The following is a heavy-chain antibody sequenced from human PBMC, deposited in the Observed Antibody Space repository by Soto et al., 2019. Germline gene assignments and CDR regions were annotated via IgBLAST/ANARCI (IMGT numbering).Heavy chain of an antibody. CDR3: TRPHYYDSTVDY. CDR1: GFTFSGSA. CDR2: IRSKANSYAT. Sequence: EVPLVESGGGLVQPGGSLKLSCAASGFTFSGSAMHWVRQASGKGLEWVGRIRSKANSYATAYAASVKGRFTISRDDSKNTAYLQMNSLKTEDTAVYYCTRPHYYDSTVDYWGQGTLVTVSS. J-gene: IGHJ4*02. D-gene: IGHD3-22*01. V-gene: IGHV3-73*02.